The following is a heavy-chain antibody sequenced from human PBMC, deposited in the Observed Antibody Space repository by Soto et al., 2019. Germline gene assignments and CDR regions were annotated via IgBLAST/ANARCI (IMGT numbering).Heavy chain of an antibody. CDR3: TTDPASWDSDAFDI. Sequence: PGGSLILSCAASGFTFSNALINWVRQAPGKGLEWVGRIKSKTDGGTTDFAAPVKGRFAISRDDSKNMVYLQMNSLKTEDTAVYYCTTDPASWDSDAFDIWGQGTMVTVSS. V-gene: IGHV3-15*07. D-gene: IGHD1-26*01. CDR1: GFTFSNAL. CDR2: IKSKTDGGTT. J-gene: IGHJ3*02.